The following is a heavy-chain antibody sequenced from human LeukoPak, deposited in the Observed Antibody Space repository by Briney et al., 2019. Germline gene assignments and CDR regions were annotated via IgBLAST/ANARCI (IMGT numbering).Heavy chain of an antibody. Sequence: PSETLSLTCAVYGGSFSGYYWGWIRQPPGKGLEWIGEINHSGSTNYNPSLKSRVTISVDTSKNQFSLKLSSVTAADTAVYYCARGSDDYGDSEYWGQGTLVTVSS. CDR2: INHSGST. CDR1: GGSFSGYY. J-gene: IGHJ4*02. CDR3: ARGSDDYGDSEY. D-gene: IGHD4-17*01. V-gene: IGHV4-34*01.